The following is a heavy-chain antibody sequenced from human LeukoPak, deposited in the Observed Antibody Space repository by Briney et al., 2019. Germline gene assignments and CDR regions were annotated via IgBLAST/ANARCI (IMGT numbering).Heavy chain of an antibody. D-gene: IGHD1-14*01. CDR3: AKDTTPPKAGFDP. CDR1: GFTFSSYG. CDR2: IRYDGSNK. V-gene: IGHV3-30*02. Sequence: PGGSLRLSCAASGFTFSSYGMHWVRQAPGKGLEWVAFIRYDGSNKYYADSVKGRFTISRDNSKNTLYLQMNSLRAEDTAVYYCAKDTTPPKAGFDPWGQGTLVSASS. J-gene: IGHJ5*02.